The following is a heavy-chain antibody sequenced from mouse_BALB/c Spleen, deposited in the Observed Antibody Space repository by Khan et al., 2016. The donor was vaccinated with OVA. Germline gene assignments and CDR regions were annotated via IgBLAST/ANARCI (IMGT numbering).Heavy chain of an antibody. Sequence: QVQLQQSGAELARPGASVKMSCKASGYTFTSYTIHWIKMRPGQGLEWIGYINPNNGYTNYNQKFKDKATLTADKSSTTAYMQLSSLTSDDSAVYNGVGDGAYYRNDGWFAYWGLGTLVTVSA. J-gene: IGHJ3*01. CDR3: VGDGAYYRNDGWFAY. CDR1: GYTFTSYT. D-gene: IGHD2-14*01. V-gene: IGHV1-4*01. CDR2: INPNNGYT.